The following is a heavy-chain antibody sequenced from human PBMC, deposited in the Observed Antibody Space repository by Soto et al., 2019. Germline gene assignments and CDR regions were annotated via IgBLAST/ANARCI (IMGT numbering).Heavy chain of an antibody. V-gene: IGHV3-74*01. D-gene: IGHD6-6*01. Sequence: EVQLVESGGGLVQPGGSLRLSCAASGFTFSSYWMHWVRQAPGKGLVWVSRINSDGSSTSYADSVKGRFTISRDNAKNRLYLQMNSLRAEDTAVYYCARGEQLGPLYYYYYYYMDVWGKGTTVTVSS. CDR1: GFTFSSYW. J-gene: IGHJ6*03. CDR3: ARGEQLGPLYYYYYYYMDV. CDR2: INSDGSST.